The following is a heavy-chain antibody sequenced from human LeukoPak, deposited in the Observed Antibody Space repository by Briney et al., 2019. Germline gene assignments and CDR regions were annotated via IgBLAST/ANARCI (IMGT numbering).Heavy chain of an antibody. CDR3: AKRPYYYSSGYYLDY. J-gene: IGHJ4*02. D-gene: IGHD3-22*01. V-gene: IGHV3-23*01. CDR1: GFTFSSYA. CDR2: ISGSGGST. Sequence: GGSLRLSCAASGFTFSSYAMRWVRQAPGKGLEWVSAISGSGGSTYYADSVKGRFTIFRDNSKNTLYLQMNSLRAEDTAVYYCAKRPYYYSSGYYLDYWGQGTLVTVSS.